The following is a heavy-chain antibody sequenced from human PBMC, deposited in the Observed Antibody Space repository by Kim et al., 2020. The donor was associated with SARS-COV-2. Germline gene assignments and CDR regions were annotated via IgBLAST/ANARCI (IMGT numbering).Heavy chain of an antibody. Sequence: SVKVSCKASGGTFSSYAISWVRQAPGQGLEWMGGIIPIFGTANYAQKFQGRVTITADESTSTAYMELSSLRSEDTAVYYCARGYCSSTSCRVDYYYYGMDVWGQGTTVTVSS. CDR1: GGTFSSYA. D-gene: IGHD2-2*01. V-gene: IGHV1-69*13. J-gene: IGHJ6*02. CDR2: IIPIFGTA. CDR3: ARGYCSSTSCRVDYYYYGMDV.